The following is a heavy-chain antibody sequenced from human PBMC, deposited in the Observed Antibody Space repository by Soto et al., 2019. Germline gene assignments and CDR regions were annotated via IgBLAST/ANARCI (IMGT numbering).Heavy chain of an antibody. V-gene: IGHV4-34*01. CDR2: INHSGSI. CDR3: ARDSGRNFDY. Sequence: SETLSLTCTVAGGSISSYYWSWIRQPPGKGLEWIGEINHSGSINYNPSLKSRVSMSVDASKNQFSLKMSSVTAADTAVFYCARDSGRNFDYWGQGTLVTVSS. J-gene: IGHJ4*02. CDR1: GGSISSYY.